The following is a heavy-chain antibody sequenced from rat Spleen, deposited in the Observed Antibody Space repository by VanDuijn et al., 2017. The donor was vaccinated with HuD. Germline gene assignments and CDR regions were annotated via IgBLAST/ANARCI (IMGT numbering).Heavy chain of an antibody. CDR2: ITNTGGST. D-gene: IGHD4-3*01. V-gene: IGHV5-31*01. CDR3: TRVKFGVEDY. J-gene: IGHJ2*01. CDR1: GFTFNYYW. Sequence: EVQLVESGGGLVQPGRSLKLSCITSGFTFNYYWMTWIRQAPGKGLEWVASITNTGGSTYYRDSVKGRFTISRDNAKSTLYLQMNSLRSEDTATYYCTRVKFGVEDYWGQGVMVTVSS.